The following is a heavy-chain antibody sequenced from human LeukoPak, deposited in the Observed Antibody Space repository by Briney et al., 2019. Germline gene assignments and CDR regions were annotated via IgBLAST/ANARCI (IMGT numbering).Heavy chain of an antibody. J-gene: IGHJ3*01. Sequence: PGAPLRLSCAASGSTFSSHVMNWVRQAPGKGLEWISSISGDSDRTFYADSVKGRFTISRDNSKNTLYLQMNSLRAEDTALYYCARRAVTVTTSWGAFDAWGQGTMVTVSS. V-gene: IGHV3-23*01. CDR1: GSTFSSHV. CDR3: ARRAVTVTTSWGAFDA. D-gene: IGHD4-17*01. CDR2: ISGDSDRT.